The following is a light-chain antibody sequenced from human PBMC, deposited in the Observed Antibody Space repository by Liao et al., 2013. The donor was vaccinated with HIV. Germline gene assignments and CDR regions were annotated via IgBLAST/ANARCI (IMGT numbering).Light chain of an antibody. V-gene: IGLV3-21*04. CDR1: NIGSKT. Sequence: SYILTQPASVSVAPGETATITCGGNNIGSKTVHWYQQKPAQAPVLVIFADTDRPSEIPERFSGSNSGNTATLTITRVESSDEADFYCQVWDGSTDQQVFGGGTRLTVL. CDR3: QVWDGSTDQQV. CDR2: ADT. J-gene: IGLJ3*02.